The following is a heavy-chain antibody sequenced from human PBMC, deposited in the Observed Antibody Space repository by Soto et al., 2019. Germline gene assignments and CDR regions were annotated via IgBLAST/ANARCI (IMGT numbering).Heavy chain of an antibody. D-gene: IGHD3-22*01. CDR3: ARXGRNTKIVILRHYATDF. Sequence: SETLSLTCSVSSGSISTSSYLWGWIRQPPGKGLEWIGAILYSGDTYYSESLKSRVTMSVDTAKNQFSLKLNSVTAADTAVYYCARXGRNTKIVILRHYATDFWGQGTAVTVSS. CDR2: ILYSGDT. CDR1: SGSISTSSYL. J-gene: IGHJ6*02. V-gene: IGHV4-39*01.